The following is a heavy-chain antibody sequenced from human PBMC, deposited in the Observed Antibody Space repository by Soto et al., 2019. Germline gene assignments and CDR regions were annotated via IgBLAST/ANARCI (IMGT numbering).Heavy chain of an antibody. V-gene: IGHV3-23*01. CDR3: TKSVVGATTTGRGFDY. J-gene: IGHJ4*02. Sequence: EVQLLESGGGLVQPGGSLRLSCAASGFTFSSYAMSWVRQAPGKGLEWVSAISGGGGNTYYADSVKGRFTISRDNSKNTLYLQMNSLRADDTALYYCTKSVVGATTTGRGFDYWGQGTLVTVSS. CDR1: GFTFSSYA. CDR2: ISGGGGNT. D-gene: IGHD1-26*01.